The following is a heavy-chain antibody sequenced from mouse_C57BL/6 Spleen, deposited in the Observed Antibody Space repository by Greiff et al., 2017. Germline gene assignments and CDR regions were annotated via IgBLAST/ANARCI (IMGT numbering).Heavy chain of an antibody. CDR1: GYTFTNYW. J-gene: IGHJ1*03. Sequence: QVQLQQSGAELVRPGTSVQMSCKASGYTFTNYWIGWAKQRPGHGLEWIGDIYPGGGYTNYNEKFKGKATLTADKSSSTAYMQFSSLTSAASAISYCARSTGGYYEGYFDVWGTGTTVTVSS. CDR3: ARSTGGYYEGYFDV. D-gene: IGHD2-3*01. CDR2: IYPGGGYT. V-gene: IGHV1-63*01.